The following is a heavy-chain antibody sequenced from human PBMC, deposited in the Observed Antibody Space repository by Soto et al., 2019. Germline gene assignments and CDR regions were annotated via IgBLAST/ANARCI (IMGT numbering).Heavy chain of an antibody. CDR1: GGSISSYY. CDR3: ARAQPYYYGSGSYYRASYYYYMDV. Sequence: QVQLQESGPGLVKPSETLSLTCTVSGGSISSYYWSWIRQPPGKGLEWIGYTYYSGSTNYNPSLKSRVTRSVDTSKNHFSLKLSSVTAADTAVYYCARAQPYYYGSGSYYRASYYYYMDVWGKGTTVTVSS. CDR2: TYYSGST. J-gene: IGHJ6*03. V-gene: IGHV4-59*08. D-gene: IGHD3-10*01.